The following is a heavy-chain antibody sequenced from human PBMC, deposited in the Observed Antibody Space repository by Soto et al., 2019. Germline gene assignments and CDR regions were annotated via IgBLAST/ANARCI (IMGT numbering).Heavy chain of an antibody. CDR2: ISYDSSNK. Sequence: VQLLESGGGLIQPGGSLRLSCAASGFTFSYGIHWLRQAPGKGLEWVAYISYDSSNKFYGDSVKGRFTISRDNSKNTQFLQMNSLRAEDTAVYYCAKLVIGYGSGNTFEDYWGQGTLVAVS. V-gene: IGHV3-30*18. J-gene: IGHJ4*02. CDR1: GFTFSYG. D-gene: IGHD2-15*01. CDR3: AKLVIGYGSGNTFEDY.